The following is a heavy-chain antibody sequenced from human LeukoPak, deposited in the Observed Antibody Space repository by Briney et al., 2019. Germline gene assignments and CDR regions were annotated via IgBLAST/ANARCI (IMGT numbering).Heavy chain of an antibody. D-gene: IGHD5-12*01. CDR1: GFTFSSYA. Sequence: PGGSLRLSCAASGFTFSSYAMRWVRQAPGKGLEWVAVISYDGSNKYYADSVKGRFTISRDNSKNTLYLQMNSLRAEDTAVYYCARELISRGYSGPYYYYGMDVWGKGTTVTVPS. CDR2: ISYDGSNK. V-gene: IGHV3-30*04. J-gene: IGHJ6*04. CDR3: ARELISRGYSGPYYYYGMDV.